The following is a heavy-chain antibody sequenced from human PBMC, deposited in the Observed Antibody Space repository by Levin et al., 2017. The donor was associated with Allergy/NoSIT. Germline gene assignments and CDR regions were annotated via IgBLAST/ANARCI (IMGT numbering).Heavy chain of an antibody. J-gene: IGHJ6*02. V-gene: IGHV3-11*01. CDR3: ARGGDCSSTSCYYYGMDV. CDR2: ISSSGSTI. CDR1: GFTFSDYY. Sequence: GESLKISCAASGFTFSDYYMSWIRQAPGKGLEWVSYISSSGSTIYYADSVKGRFTISRDNAKNSLYLQMNSLRAEDTAVYYCARGGDCSSTSCYYYGMDVWGQGTTVTVSS. D-gene: IGHD2-2*01.